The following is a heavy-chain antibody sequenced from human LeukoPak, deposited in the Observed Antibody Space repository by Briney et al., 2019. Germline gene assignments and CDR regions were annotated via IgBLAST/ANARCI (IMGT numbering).Heavy chain of an antibody. V-gene: IGHV3-74*01. CDR2: INSDGSST. Sequence: PGGSLRLSCAAPGFTFSNYWMHWVRQAPGKGLVWVSRINSDGSSTTYADSVKGRFTISRDNAKNTLYVQMNSLSDEDTAVYFCARGTSGLGAFDMWGQGTMVTVSS. CDR3: ARGTSGLGAFDM. J-gene: IGHJ3*02. D-gene: IGHD3/OR15-3a*01. CDR1: GFTFSNYW.